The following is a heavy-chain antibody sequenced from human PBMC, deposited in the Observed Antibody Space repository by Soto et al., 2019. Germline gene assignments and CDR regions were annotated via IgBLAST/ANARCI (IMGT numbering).Heavy chain of an antibody. J-gene: IGHJ4*02. CDR2: IYWDDDK. CDR3: ARGGYSSSWDHFDY. Sequence: SGPTLVNPTQTLTLTCTFSGFSLSISGVAVGWIRQPPGKALEWLALIYWDDDKRYSPSLKSRLTITKDTSENQVVLTMTNMAPVDTATYYCARGGYSSSWDHFDYWGQGTLVTVS. CDR1: GFSLSISGVA. D-gene: IGHD6-13*01. V-gene: IGHV2-5*02.